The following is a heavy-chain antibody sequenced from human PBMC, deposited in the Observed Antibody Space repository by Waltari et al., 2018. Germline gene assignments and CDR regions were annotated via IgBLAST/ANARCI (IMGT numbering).Heavy chain of an antibody. J-gene: IGHJ4*02. D-gene: IGHD5-12*01. Sequence: QVQLVQSGAGVKKPGASVKFSCKASGSTFTSSDLNWVRQATGQGLEWMGWMNPNSGNTGYAQKFQGRVTMTRNTSISTAYMELSSLRSEDTAVYYCARGRGGYWGVSKRYYFDYWGQGTLVTVSS. CDR3: ARGRGGYWGVSKRYYFDY. CDR1: GSTFTSSD. CDR2: MNPNSGNT. V-gene: IGHV1-8*01.